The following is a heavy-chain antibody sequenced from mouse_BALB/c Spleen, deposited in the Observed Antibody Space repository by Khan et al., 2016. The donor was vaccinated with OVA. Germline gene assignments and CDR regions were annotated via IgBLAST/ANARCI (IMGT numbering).Heavy chain of an antibody. CDR2: ISPGSGDT. J-gene: IGHJ3*01. V-gene: IGHV1-77*01. D-gene: IGHD1-2*01. CDR1: GYTFTDYY. Sequence: QVQLQQSGAELARPGASVKLSCKASGYTFTDYYINWVKQRTGQGLEWIGEISPGSGDTYYNEKFKGKATLTADKSSTTAYMQLRSLPSEASAVYFGARRNYFGYTFAYWGQGTLVTVSA. CDR3: ARRNYFGYTFAY.